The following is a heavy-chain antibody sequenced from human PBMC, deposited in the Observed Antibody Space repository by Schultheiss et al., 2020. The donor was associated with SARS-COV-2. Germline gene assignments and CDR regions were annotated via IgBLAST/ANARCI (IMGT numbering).Heavy chain of an antibody. CDR2: IDYSGRI. J-gene: IGHJ5*02. V-gene: IGHV4-30-4*08. Sequence: SETLSLICTVSGASIGSSPFYWGWIRQPPGKGLEWIGYIDYSGRIFYNPSLKSRLTISVDTSKNQFSLKLTSVTAADTAVYYCGRIVLARHWFDPWGQGTLVTVSS. D-gene: IGHD3-22*01. CDR1: GASIGSSPFY. CDR3: GRIVLARHWFDP.